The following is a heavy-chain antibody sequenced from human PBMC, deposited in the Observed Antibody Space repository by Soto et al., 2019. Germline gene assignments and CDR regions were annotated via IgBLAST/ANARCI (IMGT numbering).Heavy chain of an antibody. CDR3: ARDTAEYSSSWYGVNY. Sequence: ASVKVSCKASVYTFTSYGISWVRQAPGQGPEWMGWINAYTGNTNYAQKLQGRVTMTTDTSTSTAYMELRSLRSDDTAVYYCARDTAEYSSSWYGVNYWGQGTLVTVSS. CDR1: VYTFTSYG. J-gene: IGHJ4*02. CDR2: INAYTGNT. V-gene: IGHV1-18*01. D-gene: IGHD6-13*01.